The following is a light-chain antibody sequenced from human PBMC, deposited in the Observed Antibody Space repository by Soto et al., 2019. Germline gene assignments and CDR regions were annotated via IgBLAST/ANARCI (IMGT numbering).Light chain of an antibody. CDR1: SSNIGSNY. CDR2: RNN. J-gene: IGLJ2*01. CDR3: AAWDDSLSALV. Sequence: QSVLTQPPSASGTPGQRVTISCSGSSSNIGSNYVYWYQQLPGTAPKLLIYRNNQRPLGVPDRFSGSKSGTSASLAISGLRSEDEADYYCAAWDDSLSALVFGGGTQLTVL. V-gene: IGLV1-47*01.